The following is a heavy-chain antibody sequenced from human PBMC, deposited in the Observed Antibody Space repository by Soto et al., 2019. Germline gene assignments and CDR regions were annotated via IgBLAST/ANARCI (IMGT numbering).Heavy chain of an antibody. Sequence: GGSLRLSCAASGFTFSTYWMTWVRQAPGKGLEWVAKINQDGGKVYHADSVKGRFTISRDNAKNSLYLQMYSLTAEEPAVYFCGRSTVVSAFDDWGQGTLVTVSS. CDR1: GFTFSTYW. V-gene: IGHV3-7*01. CDR2: INQDGGKV. J-gene: IGHJ4*02. D-gene: IGHD2-2*01. CDR3: GRSTVVSAFDD.